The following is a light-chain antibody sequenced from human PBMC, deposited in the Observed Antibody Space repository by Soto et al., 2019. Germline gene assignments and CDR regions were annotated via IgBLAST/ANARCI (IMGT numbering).Light chain of an antibody. CDR2: VAS. CDR1: QSVSSN. J-gene: IGKJ2*01. CDR3: QQYNDWPIA. V-gene: IGKV3-15*01. Sequence: EIVMTQSPATLSVSPGGRATLSCRASQSVSSNLAWYQQKPGQAPRLLIYVASTRATGIPARFSGSGSGTEFTLTISSLQSEDFAVYYCQQYNDWPIAFGQGTKLEIK.